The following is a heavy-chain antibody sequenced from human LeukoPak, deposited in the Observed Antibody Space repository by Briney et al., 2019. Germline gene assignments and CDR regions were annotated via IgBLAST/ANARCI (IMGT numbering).Heavy chain of an antibody. CDR1: GGTFSSYA. CDR3: ARSLAPAAIRDYIDY. J-gene: IGHJ4*02. V-gene: IGHV1-69*13. D-gene: IGHD2-2*02. Sequence: GASVKVSCKASGGTFSSYAISWVRQAPGQGLEWMGGIIPIFGTANYAQKFQGRVTITADESTSTAYMELSSLRSEDTAVYYCARSLAPAAIRDYIDYWGQGTLVTVSS. CDR2: IIPIFGTA.